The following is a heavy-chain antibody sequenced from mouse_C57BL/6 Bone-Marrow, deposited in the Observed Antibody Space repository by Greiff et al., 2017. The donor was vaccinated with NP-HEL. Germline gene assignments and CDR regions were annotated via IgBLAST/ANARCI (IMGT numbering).Heavy chain of an antibody. CDR2: IYPGDGDT. CDR3: ARGGLYDGFAMDY. Sequence: QVQLQQSGAELVKPGASVKISCKASGYAFSSYWMNWVKQRPGKGLEWIGQIYPGDGDTNYNGKLKGKATLTADKSSSTAYMQLSSLTSEDSAVYFCARGGLYDGFAMDYWGQGTSVTVSS. J-gene: IGHJ4*01. CDR1: GYAFSSYW. D-gene: IGHD2-3*01. V-gene: IGHV1-80*01.